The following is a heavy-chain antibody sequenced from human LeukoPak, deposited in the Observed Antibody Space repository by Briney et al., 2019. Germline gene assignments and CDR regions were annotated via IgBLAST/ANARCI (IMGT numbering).Heavy chain of an antibody. D-gene: IGHD3-22*01. CDR2: INPKSGGT. V-gene: IGHV1-2*02. CDR3: ARGAFDSSGYLGY. CDR1: GYTFTGYY. Sequence: ASVKVSCKASGYTFTGYYMHWVRQAPGQGLEWMGWINPKSGGTNYAQNFQGRVTMTRDTSISTAYMELSRLRFDDTAVYYCARGAFDSSGYLGYWGQGTLVTVSS. J-gene: IGHJ4*02.